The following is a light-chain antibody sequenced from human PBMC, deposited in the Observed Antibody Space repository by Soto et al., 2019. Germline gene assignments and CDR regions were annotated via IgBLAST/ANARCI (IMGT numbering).Light chain of an antibody. Sequence: EIVMTQSPATLSLSPGERATLSCRASQSVSSNLAWYQQKPGQAPRLLIYVASTRATGIPARFSGSGSGTDFTLTISSLQPEDFATYYCQQSYSTPPGTFGQGTKVDIK. CDR1: QSVSSN. CDR3: QQSYSTPPGT. V-gene: IGKV3-15*01. CDR2: VAS. J-gene: IGKJ1*01.